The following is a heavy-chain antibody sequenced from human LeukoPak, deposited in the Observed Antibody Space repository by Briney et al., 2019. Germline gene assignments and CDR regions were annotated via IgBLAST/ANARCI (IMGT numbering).Heavy chain of an antibody. Sequence: PGGSLRLSCAASGFAFSSSTMNWVRQAPGKGLEWVSSISSSRNYIYYADSVKGRFTISRDNSKNTLYLQMNSLRAEDTAVYYCARDQGGRDGLDYWGQGTLVTVSS. CDR2: ISSSRNYI. CDR3: ARDQGGRDGLDY. V-gene: IGHV3-21*04. D-gene: IGHD5-24*01. CDR1: GFAFSSST. J-gene: IGHJ4*02.